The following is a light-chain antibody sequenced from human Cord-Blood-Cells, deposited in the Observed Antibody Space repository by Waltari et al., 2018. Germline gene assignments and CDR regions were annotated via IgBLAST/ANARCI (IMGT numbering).Light chain of an antibody. J-gene: IGKJ2*01. CDR1: QSVSSY. CDR2: EAS. V-gene: IGKV3-11*01. CDR3: QQRSNWPLYT. Sequence: EIVLTQSPATLSLSPGAKATLSCRASQSVSSYLAWYQQKPGQAPRLLIYEASNRATGIPARFSGSGSGTDFTLTISSLDPEDFAVYYCQQRSNWPLYTFGQGTKLEIK.